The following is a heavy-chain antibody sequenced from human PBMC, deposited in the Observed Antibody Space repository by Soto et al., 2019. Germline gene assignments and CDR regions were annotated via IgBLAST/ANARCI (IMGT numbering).Heavy chain of an antibody. CDR3: ATYSSGWYYFDY. V-gene: IGHV1-18*01. J-gene: IGHJ4*02. CDR1: GYTFTSYG. CDR2: ISAYNGNT. D-gene: IGHD6-19*01. Sequence: ASVKVSCKASGYTFTSYGISWVRQAPGQGLEWMGWISAYNGNTNYAQKLQGRVTMTTDTSTSTAYMELRSLRSDDTAVYYCATYSSGWYYFDYWGQGTLITVSS.